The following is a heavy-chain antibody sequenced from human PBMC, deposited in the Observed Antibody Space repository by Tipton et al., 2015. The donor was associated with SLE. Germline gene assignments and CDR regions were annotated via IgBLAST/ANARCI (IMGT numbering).Heavy chain of an antibody. J-gene: IGHJ4*02. CDR1: GYMFSDSY. D-gene: IGHD1-20*01. CDR3: ARDRAPNWNSRSDY. Sequence: QSGPEVKKPGASVKVSCKASGYMFSDSYLHWVRQAPGQGLEWMGWIYPLTGVTNYAQKFQGRVSMTRDTSISTAYMELSRLTSDDTGVYYCARDRAPNWNSRSDYWGQGTLVTVSP. V-gene: IGHV1-2*02. CDR2: IYPLTGVT.